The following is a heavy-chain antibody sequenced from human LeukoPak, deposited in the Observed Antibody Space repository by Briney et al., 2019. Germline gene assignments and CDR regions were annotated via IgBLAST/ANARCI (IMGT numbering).Heavy chain of an antibody. CDR2: ISAYNGNT. Sequence: GASVKVSCKASGYTFTSYGISWVRQAPGQGLEWMGWISAYNGNTNYAQKLQGRVTMTTDTSTSTAYMELRSLRSDDTAVYYCARDSREISSGWYLTSDWGQGTLVTVSS. D-gene: IGHD6-19*01. J-gene: IGHJ4*02. V-gene: IGHV1-18*01. CDR3: ARDSREISSGWYLTSD. CDR1: GYTFTSYG.